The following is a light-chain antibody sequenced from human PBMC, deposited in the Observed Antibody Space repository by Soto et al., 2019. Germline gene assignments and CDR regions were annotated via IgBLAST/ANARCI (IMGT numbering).Light chain of an antibody. Sequence: EMVVTQSPGTLSLSPGESATLSCRASQSVSNTYLAWYQQKPGQAPRLLIFGSSRRATGIPDRFSGSGSGTDFTLTISRLEPEDFAVYYCQQYGRSPPFTFGPGTKVDI. J-gene: IGKJ3*01. CDR3: QQYGRSPPFT. CDR2: GSS. CDR1: QSVSNTY. V-gene: IGKV3-20*01.